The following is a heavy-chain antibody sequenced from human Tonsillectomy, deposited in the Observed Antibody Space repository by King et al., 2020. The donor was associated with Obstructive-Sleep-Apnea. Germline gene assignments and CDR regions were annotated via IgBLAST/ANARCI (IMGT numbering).Heavy chain of an antibody. J-gene: IGHJ4*02. CDR1: GFTFSSYG. D-gene: IGHD3-22*01. Sequence: VQLVESGGGVVQPGRSLRLSCAASGFTFSSYGMHWVRQAPGKGLEWVAVISYDGSNKYYAGSVKGRFTISRDNSKNTLYLQMNSLRAEDTAVYYCAKGLNYYDSSGYYWRDYWGQGTLVTVSS. CDR3: AKGLNYYDSSGYYWRDY. CDR2: ISYDGSNK. V-gene: IGHV3-30*18.